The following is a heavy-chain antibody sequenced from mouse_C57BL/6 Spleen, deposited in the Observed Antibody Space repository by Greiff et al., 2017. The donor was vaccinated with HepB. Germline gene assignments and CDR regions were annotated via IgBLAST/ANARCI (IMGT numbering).Heavy chain of an antibody. D-gene: IGHD3-1*01. CDR2: IRNKANGYTT. Sequence: EVQRVESGGGLVQPGGSLSLSCSASGFTFTDYYMSWVRQPPGKALEWLGFIRNKANGYTTEYSASVKGRFTISRDNSQSILYLQMNALRAEDSATYYCARSGPFYWYFDVWGTGTTVTVSS. CDR1: GFTFTDYY. V-gene: IGHV7-3*01. CDR3: ARSGPFYWYFDV. J-gene: IGHJ1*03.